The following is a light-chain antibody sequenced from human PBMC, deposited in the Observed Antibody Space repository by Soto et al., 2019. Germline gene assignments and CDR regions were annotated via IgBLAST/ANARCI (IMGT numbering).Light chain of an antibody. CDR3: SSYAGSINF. Sequence: QSALTQPPSASGSPGQSVTISCTGTSSDVGGYNYVSWYQQHPGKAPKLMIYEVTKRPSGVPDRFSGSKSGNTASLTVSGLQADDEADYYCSSYAGSINFFCGGTKLTVL. V-gene: IGLV2-8*01. CDR2: EVT. J-gene: IGLJ2*01. CDR1: SSDVGGYNY.